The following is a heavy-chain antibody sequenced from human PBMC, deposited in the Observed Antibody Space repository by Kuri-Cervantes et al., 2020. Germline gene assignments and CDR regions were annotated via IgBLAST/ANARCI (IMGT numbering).Heavy chain of an antibody. Sequence: LSLTCAASGFTFSSYAMHWVRQAPGKGLEWVAVISYDGSNKYYADSVKGRFTISRDNSKNTLYLQMNSLRAEDTAVYYCARGYSNYVISYYFDYWGQGTLVTVSS. CDR1: GFTFSSYA. CDR3: ARGYSNYVISYYFDY. D-gene: IGHD4-11*01. V-gene: IGHV3-30-3*01. J-gene: IGHJ4*02. CDR2: ISYDGSNK.